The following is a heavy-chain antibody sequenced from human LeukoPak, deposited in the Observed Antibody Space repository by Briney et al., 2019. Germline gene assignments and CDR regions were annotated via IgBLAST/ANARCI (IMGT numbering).Heavy chain of an antibody. D-gene: IGHD6-19*01. Sequence: SETLSLTCTVSGGSISSGDYYWSWIRQPPGKGLEWIGYIYYSGSTYYNPSLKSRVTISVDTSKSQFSLKLSSVTAADTAVYYCARDSNVEYSSGWYPGYWGQGTLVTVSS. CDR3: ARDSNVEYSSGWYPGY. V-gene: IGHV4-30-4*08. CDR2: IYYSGST. J-gene: IGHJ4*02. CDR1: GGSISSGDYY.